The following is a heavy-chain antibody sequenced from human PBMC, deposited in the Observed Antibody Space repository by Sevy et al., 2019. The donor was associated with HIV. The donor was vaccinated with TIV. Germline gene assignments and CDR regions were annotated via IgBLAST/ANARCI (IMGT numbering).Heavy chain of an antibody. CDR2: TYYRSKWYN. V-gene: IGHV6-1*01. Sequence: KQSQTLSLTCAISGDSVSSNSAAWNWIRQSPSSGLEWLGRTYYRSKWYNGYAVSVKSRITINPDTSKNQFSLQLNSMTPEDTAVYYCARDRWELLHNYFGYWGQGTLVTVSS. D-gene: IGHD1-26*01. CDR3: ARDRWELLHNYFGY. CDR1: GDSVSSNSAA. J-gene: IGHJ4*02.